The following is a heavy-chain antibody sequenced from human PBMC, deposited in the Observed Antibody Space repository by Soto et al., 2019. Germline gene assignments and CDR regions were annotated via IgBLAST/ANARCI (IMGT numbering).Heavy chain of an antibody. CDR2: IYHSGST. CDR3: ARDRGFWSGFSWFDP. J-gene: IGHJ5*02. V-gene: IGHV4-30-2*01. CDR1: GGSISSGGYS. Sequence: SETLSLTCAVSGGSISSGGYSWSWIRQPPGKGLGWIGYIYHSGSTYYNPSLKSRVTISVDRSKNQFSLKLSSVTAADTAVYYCARDRGFWSGFSWFDPWGQGTLVTV. D-gene: IGHD3-3*01.